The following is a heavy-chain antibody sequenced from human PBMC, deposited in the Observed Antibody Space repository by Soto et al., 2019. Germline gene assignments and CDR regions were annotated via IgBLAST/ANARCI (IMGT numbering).Heavy chain of an antibody. Sequence: QVQLVESGGGVVQPGRSLRLSCAASGFTFTSYGLHWVRQAPGKGLEWVAFIPYDGSFRYYADSVKGRFTISRDNSKNTLYLQMNSLRAEDTAVYCCAKTSLGDIFFYYGMDVWGQGTTVTVSS. CDR1: GFTFTSYG. CDR2: IPYDGSFR. V-gene: IGHV3-30*18. CDR3: AKTSLGDIFFYYGMDV. D-gene: IGHD3-16*01. J-gene: IGHJ6*02.